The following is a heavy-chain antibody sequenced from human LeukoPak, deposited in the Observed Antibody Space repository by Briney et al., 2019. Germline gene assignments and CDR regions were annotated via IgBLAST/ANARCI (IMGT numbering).Heavy chain of an antibody. D-gene: IGHD2-2*01. J-gene: IGHJ6*03. CDR2: VWYDGSNK. V-gene: IGHV3-33*06. CDR1: GFTFSSDG. Sequence: PGGSLRLSCAASGFTFSSDGMHWVRQAPGKGLERVAVVWYDGSNKYYADSVKGRFTISRDNSKNTLYLQMNSLRAEDTAVYYCAKAGMEYCSSTSCYLDVWGKGTTVTVSS. CDR3: AKAGMEYCSSTSCYLDV.